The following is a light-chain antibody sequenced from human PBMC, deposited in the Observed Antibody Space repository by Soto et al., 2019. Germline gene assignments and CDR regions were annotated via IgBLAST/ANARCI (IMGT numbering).Light chain of an antibody. J-gene: IGLJ2*01. V-gene: IGLV2-8*01. CDR1: SSDVGDYNY. CDR3: SSYAGSNNFV. CDR2: EVS. Sequence: QSALTQPPSASGSPGQSVTISCTGTSSDVGDYNYVSWYQQHPGEAPKLMIYEVSKRPSGVPDRFSGSKSGNTASLTVSGLQAEDEADYYCSSYAGSNNFVFGGGTKLTVL.